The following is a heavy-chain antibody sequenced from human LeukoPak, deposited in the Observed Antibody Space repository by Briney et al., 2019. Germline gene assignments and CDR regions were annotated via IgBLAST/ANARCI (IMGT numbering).Heavy chain of an antibody. CDR2: IYSGGTT. Sequence: GGSLRLSCTGSGFTVSSSYMSWVRQTPGKGLEWVSGIYSGGTTYYADSVKGRVTISRDGSKNTVYLQMNSLRAEDTAVYCCARDRRDGYCLGHWGQGTLVTVSS. CDR3: ARDRRDGYCLGH. D-gene: IGHD5-24*01. J-gene: IGHJ4*02. V-gene: IGHV3-66*01. CDR1: GFTVSSSY.